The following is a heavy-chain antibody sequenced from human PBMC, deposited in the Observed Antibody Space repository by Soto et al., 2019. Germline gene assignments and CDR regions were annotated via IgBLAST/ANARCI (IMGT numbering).Heavy chain of an antibody. CDR2: IIPVFGTT. Sequence: QMQLVQSGPEVKKPGSSVKVSCKASGDSFGSYAVSWVRQAPGQGLEWMGAIIPVFGTTNDTQKFQGRVTITADDSTTTAYMELSSLRSDDTAVYYCAREPFGRFDPWGQGSLVTVSS. D-gene: IGHD3-10*01. CDR3: AREPFGRFDP. CDR1: GDSFGSYA. V-gene: IGHV1-69*01. J-gene: IGHJ5*02.